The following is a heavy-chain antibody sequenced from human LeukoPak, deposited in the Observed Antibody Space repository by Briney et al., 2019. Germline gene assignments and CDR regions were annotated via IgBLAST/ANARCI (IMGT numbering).Heavy chain of an antibody. CDR1: GYTFTSYG. J-gene: IGHJ3*02. D-gene: IGHD3-3*01. CDR3: ARDYPYDFWSGYPLWDI. V-gene: IGHV1-18*01. Sequence: ASVKVSCKASGYTFTSYGISWVRQAPGQGLEWMGWISAYNGNTNYAQKLQGRVTMTTDTSTSTAYMELRSLRSDDTAVYYCARDYPYDFWSGYPLWDIWGQGTMVTVSS. CDR2: ISAYNGNT.